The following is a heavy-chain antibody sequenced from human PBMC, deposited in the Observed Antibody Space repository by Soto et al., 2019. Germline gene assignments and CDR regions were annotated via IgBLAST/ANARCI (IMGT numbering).Heavy chain of an antibody. CDR1: GGSSSNYY. V-gene: IGHV4-59*01. CDR3: ARGGYRTRALFDP. CDR2: IYHSGTT. Sequence: SETLSLTCTVSGGSSSNYYWSWIRQSPGKGLEWIANIYHSGTTNYNLSLKGRVSISIDSSKNQVSLRLKSVTAADTAVYYCARGGYRTRALFDPWGQGTLVPVSS. J-gene: IGHJ5*02. D-gene: IGHD5-18*01.